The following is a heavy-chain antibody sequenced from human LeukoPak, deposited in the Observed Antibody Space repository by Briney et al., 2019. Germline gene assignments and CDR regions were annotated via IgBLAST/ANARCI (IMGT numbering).Heavy chain of an antibody. J-gene: IGHJ4*02. Sequence: QPGGSLRLSCTASGFTFNNYWMTWVRQAPGKGLEWVGNIKQDESEIFYVDSVKGRFTFSRDNAKNSLYLQMNSLRAEDTAVYYCSRVGFTNSWSLDYWGQGTLLTVSS. CDR1: GFTFNNYW. V-gene: IGHV3-7*01. CDR3: SRVGFTNSWSLDY. CDR2: IKQDESEI. D-gene: IGHD6-13*01.